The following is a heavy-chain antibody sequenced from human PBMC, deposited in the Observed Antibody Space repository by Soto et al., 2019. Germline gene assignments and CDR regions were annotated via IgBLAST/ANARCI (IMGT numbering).Heavy chain of an antibody. CDR3: ARDRQRGYCTGGSCYSYFDY. V-gene: IGHV4-34*01. CDR1: GGSFSGYY. Sequence: QVQLQQWGAGLLKPSETLSLTCAIYGGSFSGYYWSWIRQPPGMGREWIGEVDQSGSTNYNPSLKSRVTISGDTSKNQFSLQLNSVTAADTAVYYCARDRQRGYCTGGSCYSYFDYWGQGALVIVSS. J-gene: IGHJ4*02. CDR2: VDQSGST. D-gene: IGHD2-15*01.